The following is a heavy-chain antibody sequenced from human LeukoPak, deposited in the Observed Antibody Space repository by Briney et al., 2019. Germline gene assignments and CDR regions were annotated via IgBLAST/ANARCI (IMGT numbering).Heavy chain of an antibody. D-gene: IGHD6-19*01. Sequence: ASVKVSCKASGYTFTSYDINWVRQATGQGLEWMGWINPNSGNTGYAQKFQGRVTMTRNTSISTAYMELSSLRSEDTAVYYCARDRGSVAGPNYFDYWGQGTLVTVSS. V-gene: IGHV1-8*01. CDR3: ARDRGSVAGPNYFDY. CDR2: INPNSGNT. CDR1: GYTFTSYD. J-gene: IGHJ4*02.